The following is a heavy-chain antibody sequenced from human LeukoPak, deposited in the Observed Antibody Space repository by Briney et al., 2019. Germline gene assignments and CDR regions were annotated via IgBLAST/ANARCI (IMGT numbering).Heavy chain of an antibody. D-gene: IGHD5-12*01. CDR1: GFTFIDYS. CDR3: ARDHRYAFDN. J-gene: IGHJ4*02. CDR2: VGISSGNT. V-gene: IGHV3-48*04. Sequence: QPGGSLRLSCAASGFTFIDYSMNWVRQVPGKGLEWISYVGISSGNTKYADSVKGRFTISGDSAKNSVFLQMNSLRVEDTAVYYCARDHRYAFDNWGQGTLVTVSS.